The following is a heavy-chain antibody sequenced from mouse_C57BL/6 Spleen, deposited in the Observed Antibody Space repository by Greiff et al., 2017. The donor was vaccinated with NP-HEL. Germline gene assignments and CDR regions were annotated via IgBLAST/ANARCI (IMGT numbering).Heavy chain of an antibody. D-gene: IGHD3-2*02. V-gene: IGHV1-82*01. CDR1: GYAFSSSW. CDR3: ARAQIYEGYYAMGY. Sequence: QVQLKESGPELVKPGASVKISCKASGYAFSSSWMNWVKQRPGKGLEWIGRIYPGDGDTNYNGKFKGKATLTADTSSSTAYMQLCSLTSEDSAVYCCARAQIYEGYYAMGYWGQRTSVTVSS. J-gene: IGHJ4*01. CDR2: IYPGDGDT.